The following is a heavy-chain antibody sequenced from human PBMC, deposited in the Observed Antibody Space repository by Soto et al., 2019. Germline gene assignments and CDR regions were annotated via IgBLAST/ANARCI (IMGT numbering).Heavy chain of an antibody. CDR3: AKAKRTVVVTSINY. CDR1: GFTFSHYA. D-gene: IGHD2-21*02. J-gene: IGHJ4*02. CDR2: ISFEGSNQ. V-gene: IGHV3-30-3*01. Sequence: QVQLVESGGGVVQPGRSLRLSCAASGFTFSHYALHWVRQAPGKGLEWVALISFEGSNQFYADSVKGRFTISRDNSKNTLYLQMNSLRADDTAVYYCAKAKRTVVVTSINYWGQGTLVTVSS.